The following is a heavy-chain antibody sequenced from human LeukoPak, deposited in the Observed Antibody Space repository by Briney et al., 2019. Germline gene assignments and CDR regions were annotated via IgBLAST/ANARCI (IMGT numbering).Heavy chain of an antibody. J-gene: IGHJ4*02. CDR2: VNRNGGTT. V-gene: IGHV3-20*01. D-gene: IGHD4-23*01. Sequence: GGSLRLSCAASGFTFADYGMSWVRQAPGKGLEWVSGVNRNGGTTSYADSVKGRFTISRDNAKNSLYLQMNSLRVEDTALYHCARGNANFNYWGQGTLVTVSS. CDR1: GFTFADYG. CDR3: ARGNANFNY.